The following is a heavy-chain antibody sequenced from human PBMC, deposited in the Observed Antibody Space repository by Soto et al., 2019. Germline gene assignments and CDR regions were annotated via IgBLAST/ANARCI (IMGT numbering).Heavy chain of an antibody. Sequence: PGESLKISCKGSGYSFTSYWIGWVRQMPGKGLEWMGIIYPGDSDTRYSPSFQGQVTISADKSISTAYLQWSSLKASDTAMYYCARHGAIMRGFSYCYGMDVWGQGTTVTVSS. D-gene: IGHD1-26*01. V-gene: IGHV5-51*01. CDR3: ARHGAIMRGFSYCYGMDV. J-gene: IGHJ6*02. CDR1: GYSFTSYW. CDR2: IYPGDSDT.